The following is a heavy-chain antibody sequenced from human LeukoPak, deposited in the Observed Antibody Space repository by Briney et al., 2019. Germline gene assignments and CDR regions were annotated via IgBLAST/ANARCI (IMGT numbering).Heavy chain of an antibody. J-gene: IGHJ4*02. CDR1: GFNFNNYV. Sequence: GGSLRLSCAASGFNFNNYVMHWVRQAPGKGLEWVAVISYDGSNIYYADSVKGRFTISRDNSKNTLYLQMNSLRAEDTAVYYCASGSLYYDFWSGYSFYWGQGTLVTVSS. CDR3: ASGSLYYDFWSGYSFY. D-gene: IGHD3-3*01. CDR2: ISYDGSNI. V-gene: IGHV3-30-3*01.